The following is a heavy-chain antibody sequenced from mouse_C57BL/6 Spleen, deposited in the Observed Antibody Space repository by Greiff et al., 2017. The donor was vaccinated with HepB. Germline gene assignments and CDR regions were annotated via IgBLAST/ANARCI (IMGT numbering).Heavy chain of an antibody. CDR2: INPNNGGT. J-gene: IGHJ2*01. Sequence: VQLQQSGPELVKPGASVKISCKASGYRFTDYYMNWVKQSHGKSLEWIGDINPNNGGTSYNQKFKGKATLTVDKSSSTAYMELRSLTSEDSAVYYCARSSGGFDYWGQGTTLTVSS. V-gene: IGHV1-26*01. CDR3: ARSSGGFDY. CDR1: GYRFTDYY. D-gene: IGHD3-2*02.